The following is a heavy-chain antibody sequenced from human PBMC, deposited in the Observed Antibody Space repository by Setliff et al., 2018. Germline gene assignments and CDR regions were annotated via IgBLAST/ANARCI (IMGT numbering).Heavy chain of an antibody. CDR1: GYTFSTYG. CDR2: INPSGGLT. J-gene: IGHJ3*02. V-gene: IGHV1-46*03. Sequence: ASVKVSCKASGYTFSTYGIAWVRQAPGQGLEWMGIINPSGGLTRYAQKFQGRVTMTRDTSTSTVYMEVSSLRSEDTAVYYCARDRYYNSWSGTSITAPHDAFDIWGQGTMVTV. CDR3: ARDRYYNSWSGTSITAPHDAFDI. D-gene: IGHD3-3*01.